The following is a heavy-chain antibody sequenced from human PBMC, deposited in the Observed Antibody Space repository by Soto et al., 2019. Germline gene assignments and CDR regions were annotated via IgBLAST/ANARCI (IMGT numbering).Heavy chain of an antibody. J-gene: IGHJ6*02. Sequence: QLQLQESGPGLVKPSETLSLTCTVSGGSISSSSYYWGWIRQPPGKGLEWIGSIYYSGSTYYNPSLKSRVTISVDTSKNQFSLKLSSVTAADTAVYYCARQDGDYVRYYYYGMDVWGQGTTVNVSS. CDR3: ARQDGDYVRYYYYGMDV. D-gene: IGHD4-17*01. CDR1: GGSISSSSYY. V-gene: IGHV4-39*01. CDR2: IYYSGST.